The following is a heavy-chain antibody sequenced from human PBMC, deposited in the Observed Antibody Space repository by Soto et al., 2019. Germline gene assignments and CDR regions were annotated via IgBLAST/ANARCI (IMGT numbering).Heavy chain of an antibody. CDR3: ARVSNVLRYFDWLFDY. D-gene: IGHD3-9*01. CDR2: INHSGST. V-gene: IGHV4-34*01. Sequence: ETLSLTCAVYGGSFSGYYWSWIRQPPGKGLEWIGEINHSGSTNYNPSLKSRVTISVDTSKNQFSLKLSSVTAADTAVYYCARVSNVLRYFDWLFDYWGQGTLVTVSS. CDR1: GGSFSGYY. J-gene: IGHJ4*02.